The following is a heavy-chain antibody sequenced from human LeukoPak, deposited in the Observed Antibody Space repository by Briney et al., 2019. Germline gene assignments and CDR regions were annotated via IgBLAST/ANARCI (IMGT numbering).Heavy chain of an antibody. Sequence: SETLSLTCAVYGGSFSGYWSWIRQPPGKGLEWIGYIYYSGSTYYNPSLKSRVTISVDTSKNQFSLKLSSVTAADTAVYYCARVPIEYSSSGAYDYWGQGTLVTVSS. V-gene: IGHV4-30-4*08. CDR1: GGSFSGY. CDR2: IYYSGST. D-gene: IGHD6-6*01. J-gene: IGHJ4*02. CDR3: ARVPIEYSSSGAYDY.